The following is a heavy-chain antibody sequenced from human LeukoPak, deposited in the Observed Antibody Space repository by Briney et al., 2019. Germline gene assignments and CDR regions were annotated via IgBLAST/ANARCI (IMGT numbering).Heavy chain of an antibody. V-gene: IGHV3-23*01. CDR1: GFTFEKYV. CDR3: AKDLGWELPAEAY. Sequence: PGGSLRLSCVASGFTFEKYVMNWVRQAPGKGLEWLATIYGSGVSISYADSVKGRFTISRDNSNNTLYLQMHSLRVEDTAMYFCAKDLGWELPAEAYWGQGILVTVSS. CDR2: IYGSGVSI. D-gene: IGHD1-26*01. J-gene: IGHJ4*02.